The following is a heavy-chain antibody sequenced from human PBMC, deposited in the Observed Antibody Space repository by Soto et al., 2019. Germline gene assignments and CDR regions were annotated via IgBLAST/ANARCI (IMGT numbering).Heavy chain of an antibody. J-gene: IGHJ4*02. Sequence: SVKVSCKASGFTFTSSAVQWVRQARGRRLEWIGWIVVGSGNTNYAQKFQERVTITRDMSTSTAYMELSSLRSEDTAVYYCAAYTIVGATDDFDYWGQGTLVTVSS. V-gene: IGHV1-58*01. CDR2: IVVGSGNT. D-gene: IGHD1-26*01. CDR1: GFTFTSSA. CDR3: AAYTIVGATDDFDY.